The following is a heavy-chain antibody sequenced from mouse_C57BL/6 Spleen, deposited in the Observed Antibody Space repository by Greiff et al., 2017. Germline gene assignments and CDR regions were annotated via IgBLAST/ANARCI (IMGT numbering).Heavy chain of an antibody. V-gene: IGHV3-6*01. D-gene: IGHD2-2*01. CDR2: ISYDGSN. J-gene: IGHJ3*01. Sequence: EVQLQESGPGLVKPSQSLSLTCSVTGYSITSGYYWNWIRQFPGNKLEWMGYISYDGSNNYNPSLKNRISITRDTSKNQFFLKLNSVTTEDTATYYCARDRDYGYDGAWFAYWGQGTLVTVSA. CDR1: GYSITSGYY. CDR3: ARDRDYGYDGAWFAY.